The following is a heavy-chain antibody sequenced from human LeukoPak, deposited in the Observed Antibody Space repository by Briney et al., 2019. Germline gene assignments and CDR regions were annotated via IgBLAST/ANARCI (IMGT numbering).Heavy chain of an antibody. CDR2: IYYRGST. J-gene: IGHJ2*01. D-gene: IGHD3-10*01. CDR3: ARLWFGELFRYFDL. V-gene: IGHV4-59*01. Sequence: SETLSLTCTVSGGSISSYYWSWIRQPPGKGLEWIGYIYYRGSTNYNPSLKSRVTISVDTSKNQFSLKLSSVTAADTAVYYCARLWFGELFRYFDLWGRGTLVTVSS. CDR1: GGSISSYY.